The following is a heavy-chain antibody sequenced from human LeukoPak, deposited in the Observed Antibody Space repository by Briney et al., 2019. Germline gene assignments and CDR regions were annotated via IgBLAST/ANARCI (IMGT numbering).Heavy chain of an antibody. J-gene: IGHJ4*02. CDR1: GFTFSNFG. Sequence: PGGTLRLSCAASGFTFSNFGMSWVRQAPGKGLEWVSAITGSGRSTYYTDSVKGRFTISRDNSKNTLYLQMNSLRAEDTAVYYCARDTGGYELYLGYWGQGTLVTVSS. D-gene: IGHD5-12*01. CDR3: ARDTGGYELYLGY. CDR2: ITGSGRST. V-gene: IGHV3-23*01.